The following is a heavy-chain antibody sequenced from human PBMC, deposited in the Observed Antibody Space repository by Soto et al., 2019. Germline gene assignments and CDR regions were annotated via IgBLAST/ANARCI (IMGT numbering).Heavy chain of an antibody. V-gene: IGHV2-5*02. CDR2: IYWDDDK. CDR1: GFSLSTSGVG. D-gene: IGHD1-7*01. CDR3: AHRRIGVSQWNYGDFDY. Sequence: QITLKESGPTLVKPTQTLTLTCTFSGFSLSTSGVGVGWVRQPPGKALEWLVFIYWDDDKRYSPSLRSRLTITKDTSKNQVVLRMTNVDPVDTATYYCAHRRIGVSQWNYGDFDYWGQGTLVTVSS. J-gene: IGHJ4*02.